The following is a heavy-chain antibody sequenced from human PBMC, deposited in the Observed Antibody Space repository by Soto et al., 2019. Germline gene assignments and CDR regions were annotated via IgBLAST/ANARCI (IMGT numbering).Heavy chain of an antibody. CDR3: AKLAHYDFWSSYQTPEFDY. D-gene: IGHD3-3*01. J-gene: IGHJ4*02. V-gene: IGHV3-23*01. CDR1: GFSFNSYA. Sequence: EVQLLGSGGGLVQPGRSLRLSCAASGFSFNSYAMSWVRQAPGKGLEWVSGISASGGSTYYADSVKGRFTISRDNSKNTLYLQIHSLRAEHTAVYYCAKLAHYDFWSSYQTPEFDYWGQGTLVTVSS. CDR2: ISASGGST.